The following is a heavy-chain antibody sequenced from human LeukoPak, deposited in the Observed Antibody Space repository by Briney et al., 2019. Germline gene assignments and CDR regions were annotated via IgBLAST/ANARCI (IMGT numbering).Heavy chain of an antibody. CDR3: AKGIYSSGWSYFDY. V-gene: IGHV3-23*01. CDR1: GFTFSNSA. J-gene: IGHJ4*01. CDR2: LSGGGITT. D-gene: IGHD6-19*01. Sequence: GGSLRLSCAASGFTFSNSAMSWVRQAPGKGLEWVSTLSGGGITTYYADSVKGRFTISRDNSKKTLYLQMNSLRAEDTAVYYCAKGIYSSGWSYFDYWGHGTLVTVSS.